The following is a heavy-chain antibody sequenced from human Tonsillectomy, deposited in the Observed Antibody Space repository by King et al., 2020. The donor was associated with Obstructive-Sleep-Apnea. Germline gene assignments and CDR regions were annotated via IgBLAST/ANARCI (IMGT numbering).Heavy chain of an antibody. Sequence: VQLVESGGGLVQPGGSLRLSCAGSGFTFRTYAMSWVRQAPGKGLEWGSGISGSGGSTYYANSVKGRFTISRDNSKNTLYLQMTSLRAEDTAVYYCAKDSMDYDSLTGPVDYWGQGTLVTVSS. CDR3: AKDSMDYDSLTGPVDY. J-gene: IGHJ4*02. D-gene: IGHD3-9*01. CDR2: ISGSGGST. CDR1: GFTFRTYA. V-gene: IGHV3-23*04.